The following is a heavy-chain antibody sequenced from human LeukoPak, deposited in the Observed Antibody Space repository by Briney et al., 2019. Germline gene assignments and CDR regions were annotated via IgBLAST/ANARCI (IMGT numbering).Heavy chain of an antibody. J-gene: IGHJ3*02. CDR2: ISSNGGST. V-gene: IGHV3-64D*08. CDR1: GFNFNNYA. CDR3: GLAAYYYDSSGSDDAFDI. Sequence: GGSLRLSCSASGFNFNNYAMNWVRQAPGKGLEYVSAISSNGGSTYYADSVKGRCTISRDNSKNTLYLQMSSLRAEDTAVYYCGLAAYYYDSSGSDDAFDIWCQGTMVIVSS. D-gene: IGHD3-22*01.